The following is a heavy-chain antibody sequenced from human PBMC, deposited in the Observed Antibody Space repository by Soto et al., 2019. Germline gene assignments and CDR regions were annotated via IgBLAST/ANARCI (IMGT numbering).Heavy chain of an antibody. D-gene: IGHD3-10*01. CDR2: INPIVSMS. J-gene: IGHJ4*02. CDR1: GNTFSFYT. V-gene: IGHV1-69*02. Sequence: HVQLVQSGTAGKKPGSSVKVSCKASGNTFSFYTINCVRQAPGLGLEWVGRINPIVSMSNYAQKFQGRVSMTAEKSKSKAYMELRSLRSDDTAMYFCAASYGSGYRAFDYWGKGALVIVSS. CDR3: AASYGSGYRAFDY.